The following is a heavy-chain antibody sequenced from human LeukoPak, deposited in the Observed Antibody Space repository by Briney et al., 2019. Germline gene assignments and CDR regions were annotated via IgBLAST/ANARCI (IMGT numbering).Heavy chain of an antibody. CDR1: GYTFTSYG. Sequence: ASVKVSCKASGYTFTSYGISWVRQAPGQGLEWMGWISAYNGNTNYAQKLQGRVTMTTDTSTSTAYMELRSLRSDDTAVYYCARESLGSVDPRGYSNKVSQDVWGKGTTVTISS. J-gene: IGHJ6*04. D-gene: IGHD4-11*01. CDR3: ARESLGSVDPRGYSNKVSQDV. CDR2: ISAYNGNT. V-gene: IGHV1-18*01.